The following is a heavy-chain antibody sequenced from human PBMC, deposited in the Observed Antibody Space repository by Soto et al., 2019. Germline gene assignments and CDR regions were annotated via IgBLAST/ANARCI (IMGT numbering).Heavy chain of an antibody. J-gene: IGHJ6*02. CDR3: EKSHIRGAYFYYGMDV. CDR1: GFTFSNYA. CDR2: ISGTGSST. D-gene: IGHD1-26*01. Sequence: LRLSCAASGFTFSNYAMSWVRQAPGKGLEWVSAISGTGSSTYYADSVKGRFTISRDNSKNTLYLQMNTLRAEDTAVYYCEKSHIRGAYFYYGMDVWGQGTTVTVSS. V-gene: IGHV3-23*01.